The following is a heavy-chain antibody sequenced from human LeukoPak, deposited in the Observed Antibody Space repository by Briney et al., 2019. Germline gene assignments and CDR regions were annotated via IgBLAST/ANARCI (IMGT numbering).Heavy chain of an antibody. CDR2: IYHSGST. CDR3: ARDSDDVVRGVMVY. Sequence: PSETLSLTCAVSGGSISSSNWWSWVRQPPGKGLEWIGEIYHSGSTNYNPSLKSRVTISVDKSKNQFSLKLSSVTAADTAVYYCARDSDDVVRGVMVYWGQGTLVTVSS. CDR1: GGSISSSNW. V-gene: IGHV4-4*02. J-gene: IGHJ4*02. D-gene: IGHD3-10*01.